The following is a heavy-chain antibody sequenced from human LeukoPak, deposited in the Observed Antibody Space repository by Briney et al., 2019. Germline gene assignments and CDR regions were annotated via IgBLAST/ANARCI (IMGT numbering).Heavy chain of an antibody. V-gene: IGHV4-39*01. J-gene: IGHJ4*02. CDR3: ASQMYYYDSSGYFDY. D-gene: IGHD3-22*01. CDR1: GGSISSSTYY. CDR2: IYHSGST. Sequence: SETLSLTCTVSGGSISSSTYYWGWIRQPPGKGLEWIGSIYHSGSTYYNPSLKSRVTISVDTSKNQFSLKLTSVTAADTAVYSCASQMYYYDSSGYFDYWGQGTLVTVSS.